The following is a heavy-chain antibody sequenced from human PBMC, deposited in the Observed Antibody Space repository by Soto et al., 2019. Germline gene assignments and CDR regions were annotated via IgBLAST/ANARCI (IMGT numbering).Heavy chain of an antibody. CDR2: IYYSGST. CDR1: GGSISSYY. CDR3: ARDLELELLAP. Sequence: SQTLSLTCTVSGGSISSYYWSWIRQPPEKGLEWIGYIYYSGSTNYNPSLKSRVTISVDTSKNQFSLKLSSVTAADTALYYCARDLELELLAPWGQGTLVTGSS. D-gene: IGHD1-7*01. J-gene: IGHJ5*02. V-gene: IGHV4-59*01.